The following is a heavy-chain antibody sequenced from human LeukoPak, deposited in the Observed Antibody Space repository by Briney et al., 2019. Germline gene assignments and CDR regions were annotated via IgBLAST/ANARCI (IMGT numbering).Heavy chain of an antibody. CDR2: IYHSGST. CDR1: GGSISSNTW. CDR3: ARRRMVRGVIRSSGYMDV. D-gene: IGHD3-10*01. Sequence: LETLSLTCAVSGGSISSNTWWNWVRQPPGKGLEWIGEIYHSGSTNYNPSLKSRVTISVDTSKNQFSLKLSSVTAADTAVYYCARRRMVRGVIRSSGYMDVWGKGTTVTISS. J-gene: IGHJ6*03. V-gene: IGHV4-4*02.